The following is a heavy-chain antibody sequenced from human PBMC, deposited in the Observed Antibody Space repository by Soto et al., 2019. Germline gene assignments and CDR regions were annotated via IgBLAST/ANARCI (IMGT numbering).Heavy chain of an antibody. CDR2: ISGSGGST. V-gene: IGHV3-23*01. CDR3: AKNYTPNPFFSSTSGYPDPFGFDY. J-gene: IGHJ4*01. D-gene: IGHD2-2*01. Sequence: LRLSCAASGFTFSSYAMSWVRQAPGKGLEWVSAISGSGGSTYYADSVKGRFTISRDNSKNTLYLQMNSLRAEDTAVYYCAKNYTPNPFFSSTSGYPDPFGFDYGGHGTLVTVS. CDR1: GFTFSSYA.